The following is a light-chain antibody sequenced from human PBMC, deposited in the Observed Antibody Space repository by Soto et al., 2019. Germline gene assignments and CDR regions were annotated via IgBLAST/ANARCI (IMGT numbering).Light chain of an antibody. CDR3: AAWDDSLNAYV. CDR2: SNS. CDR1: SSNIGSNI. V-gene: IGLV1-44*01. J-gene: IGLJ1*01. Sequence: SVLTQSPSASGTPGQRVTISCSGSSSNIGSNIVNWYQQLPGTAPKLLIYSNSQRPSGVPDRFSGSKSGTSASLAIRGLQSEDEADYYCAAWDDSLNAYVFGTGTKVTVL.